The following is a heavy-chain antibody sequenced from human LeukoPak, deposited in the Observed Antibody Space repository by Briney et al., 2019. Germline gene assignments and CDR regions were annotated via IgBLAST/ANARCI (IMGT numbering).Heavy chain of an antibody. V-gene: IGHV4-30-2*01. Sequence: PSETLSLTCTVSGGSISSGGYYWSWIRQPPGKGLEWIGYIYHSGSTYYNPSLKSRVTISVDRSKNQSSLKLSSVTAADTAVYYCASGYSYGSGYYFDYWGQGTLVTVSS. D-gene: IGHD5-18*01. CDR2: IYHSGST. CDR3: ASGYSYGSGYYFDY. CDR1: GGSISSGGYY. J-gene: IGHJ4*02.